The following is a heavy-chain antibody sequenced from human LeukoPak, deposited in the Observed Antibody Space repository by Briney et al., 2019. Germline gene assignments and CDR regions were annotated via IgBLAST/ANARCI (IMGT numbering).Heavy chain of an antibody. D-gene: IGHD3-22*01. V-gene: IGHV3-66*01. J-gene: IGHJ4*02. CDR2: IYSGGST. CDR1: GLTVSSNY. CDR3: ARSHSYYYDSSGYIGNFDY. Sequence: GGSLRLSCAASGLTVSSNYMSWVRQAPGKGLEWVSVIYSGGSTYYADSVKGRFTISRDNSKNTLYLQMNSLRAEDTAVYYCARSHSYYYDSSGYIGNFDYWGQGTLVTVSS.